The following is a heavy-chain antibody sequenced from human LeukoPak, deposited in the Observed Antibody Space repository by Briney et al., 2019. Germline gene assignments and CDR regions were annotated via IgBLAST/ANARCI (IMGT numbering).Heavy chain of an antibody. CDR2: ISYDGSNK. V-gene: IGHV3-30*18. J-gene: IGHJ4*02. Sequence: GRSLRLSCAASGFTFSSYGMHWVRQAPGKGLEWVAVISYDGSNKYYADSAKGRFTISRDNFKNTLYLQMNSLRAEDTAVYYCAKTAVAGTSVYFDYWGQGTLVTVSS. D-gene: IGHD6-19*01. CDR1: GFTFSSYG. CDR3: AKTAVAGTSVYFDY.